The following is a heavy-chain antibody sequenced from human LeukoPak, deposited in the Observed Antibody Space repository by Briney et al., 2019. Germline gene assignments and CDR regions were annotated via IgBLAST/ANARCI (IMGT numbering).Heavy chain of an antibody. Sequence: ASVRVSCKASGYTFTRYYMHWVRQAPGQGLEWMGWINSSRGGTNYAQKFQGRVTMTRDTSISTAYMELSRLRSDDTAVYYCARDDTNTGYSSSWPEVSYYFDYWGQGTLVTVSS. V-gene: IGHV1-2*02. J-gene: IGHJ4*02. CDR3: ARDDTNTGYSSSWPEVSYYFDY. D-gene: IGHD6-13*01. CDR1: GYTFTRYY. CDR2: INSSRGGT.